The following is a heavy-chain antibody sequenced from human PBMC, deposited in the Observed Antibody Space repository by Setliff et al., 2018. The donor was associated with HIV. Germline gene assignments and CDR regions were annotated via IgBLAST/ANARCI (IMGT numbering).Heavy chain of an antibody. D-gene: IGHD3-10*01. V-gene: IGHV4-39*07. Sequence: PSETLSLTCAVSGGSISSGAYYWGWIRQPPGKGLEWIGSFHYSGSTSYNPSLRSRVTISVDTSSKQFFLKLTSVTAADTAVYYCARVETTVRGATYAMDVWGQGTTVTVSS. CDR3: ARVETTVRGATYAMDV. CDR2: FHYSGST. CDR1: GGSISSGAYY. J-gene: IGHJ6*02.